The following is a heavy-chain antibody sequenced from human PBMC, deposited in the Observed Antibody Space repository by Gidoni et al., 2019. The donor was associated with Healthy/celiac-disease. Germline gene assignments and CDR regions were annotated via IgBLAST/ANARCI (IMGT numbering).Heavy chain of an antibody. CDR3: ARGLGAAAGQRDRTGPFYFDY. D-gene: IGHD6-13*01. CDR1: GGSFSGYY. J-gene: IGHJ4*02. Sequence: QVQLQQWGAGLLTPSETLSLTCAVYGGSFSGYYWSWIRQPPGKGLEWIGEINHSGSTNYNPSLKSRGTISVDTSKKQFSLKLSSVTAADTAVYYCARGLGAAAGQRDRTGPFYFDYWGQGTLVTVSS. V-gene: IGHV4-34*01. CDR2: INHSGST.